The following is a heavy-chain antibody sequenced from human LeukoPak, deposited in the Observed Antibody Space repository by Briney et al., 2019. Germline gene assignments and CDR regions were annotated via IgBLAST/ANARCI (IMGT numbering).Heavy chain of an antibody. Sequence: SETLSLTCTVSSYSISSGYYWGWIQQPPGKGLEWIGSIYHSGSTYYNPSLKSRVTISVDTSKNQFSLRLSSVTAADTAVYYCARVPHGETIFGVVLYWFDPWGQGTLVTVSS. D-gene: IGHD3-3*01. CDR2: IYHSGST. J-gene: IGHJ5*02. CDR1: SYSISSGYY. CDR3: ARVPHGETIFGVVLYWFDP. V-gene: IGHV4-38-2*02.